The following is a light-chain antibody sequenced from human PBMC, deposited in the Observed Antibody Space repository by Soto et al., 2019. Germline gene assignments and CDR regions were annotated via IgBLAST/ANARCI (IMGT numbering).Light chain of an antibody. V-gene: IGKV3-20*01. Sequence: ENVLTQSPGTLSLSPGERATLSCRASQSVSSNYLAWYQQKPGQAPRLLMYGASSRASGIPDRFSGSGSGTDFTLTISRLEPEDFAVYYCQQYGSPPQTFGQGTKVEIK. CDR2: GAS. J-gene: IGKJ1*01. CDR1: QSVSSNY. CDR3: QQYGSPPQT.